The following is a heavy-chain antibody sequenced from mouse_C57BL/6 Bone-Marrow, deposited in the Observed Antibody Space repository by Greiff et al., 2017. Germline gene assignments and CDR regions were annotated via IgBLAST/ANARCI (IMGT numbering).Heavy chain of an antibody. CDR1: GYTFTSYW. Sequence: VQLQQPGAELVMPGASVKLSCKASGYTFTSYWMHWVKQRPGQGLEWIGEIDPSDSYTTYNQKFKGKSTLTVDKSSRTAYMQLSSLTSEDSAVYYCAREGEYSNLDYWGQGTTLTVSS. CDR2: IDPSDSYT. D-gene: IGHD2-5*01. V-gene: IGHV1-69*01. CDR3: AREGEYSNLDY. J-gene: IGHJ2*01.